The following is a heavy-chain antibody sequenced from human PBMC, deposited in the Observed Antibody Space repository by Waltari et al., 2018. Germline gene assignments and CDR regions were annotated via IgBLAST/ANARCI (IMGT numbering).Heavy chain of an antibody. Sequence: QVQLVQSGAEVRKPGASMTVSCRASGYTFTDYYIHWVRQAPGQGLEWMGGIRPSSGGTYSAQKFQGRVTMTRDTSISTAYLELSGLTSDDTAMYFCARDEVEPRGINPELNWFDPWGQGTLVTVSS. D-gene: IGHD2-2*01. J-gene: IGHJ5*02. CDR1: GYTFTDYY. CDR3: ARDEVEPRGINPELNWFDP. V-gene: IGHV1-2*02. CDR2: IRPSSGGT.